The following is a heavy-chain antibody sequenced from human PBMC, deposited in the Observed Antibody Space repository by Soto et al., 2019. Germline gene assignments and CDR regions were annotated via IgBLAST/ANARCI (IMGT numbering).Heavy chain of an antibody. CDR1: GFTFSSYA. CDR3: ATLTDSYYYDSSGYPHDY. V-gene: IGHV3-30-3*01. J-gene: IGHJ4*02. D-gene: IGHD3-22*01. Sequence: GGSLRLSCAASGFTFSSYAMHWVRQAPGKGLEWVAATSYDGSNKYYADSVKGRFTISRDNSKNTLYLQMNSLRAEDTAVYYCATLTDSYYYDSSGYPHDYWGQGTLVTVSS. CDR2: TSYDGSNK.